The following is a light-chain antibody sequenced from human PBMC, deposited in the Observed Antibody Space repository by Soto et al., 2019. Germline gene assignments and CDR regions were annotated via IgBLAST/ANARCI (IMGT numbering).Light chain of an antibody. J-gene: IGKJ4*01. CDR3: QQYNKWPLT. CDR2: GAS. V-gene: IGKV3-15*01. CDR1: QSVSSN. Sequence: EIVMTQSPGTLSVSPGERAALSCRASQSVSSNLAWYQQKPGQAPRLLTYGASTRATGTPARVSGSGSGTEFTLSISSLQSEDFAVDYCQQYNKWPLTFGGGTRVESK.